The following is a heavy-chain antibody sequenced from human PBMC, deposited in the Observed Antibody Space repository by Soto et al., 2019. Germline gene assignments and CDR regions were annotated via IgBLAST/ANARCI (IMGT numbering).Heavy chain of an antibody. CDR1: GYTFTGYY. J-gene: IGHJ6*02. Sequence: ASVKVSCKASGYTFTGYYMHWVRQAPGQGLEWMGWINPNSGGTNYAQKFQGRVTMTRDTSISTAYMELSRLRSDDTAVYYCVRGAYYDILTGYFAPHYYYYYGMDVWGQGTTVTVSS. V-gene: IGHV1-2*02. CDR3: VRGAYYDILTGYFAPHYYYYYGMDV. D-gene: IGHD3-9*01. CDR2: INPNSGGT.